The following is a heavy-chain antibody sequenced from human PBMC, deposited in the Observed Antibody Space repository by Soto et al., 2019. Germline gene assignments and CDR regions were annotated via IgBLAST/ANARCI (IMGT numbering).Heavy chain of an antibody. CDR2: ISVSGDIT. CDR1: GFTFSSYA. J-gene: IGHJ4*02. V-gene: IGHV3-23*01. D-gene: IGHD2-15*01. CDR3: AKGVVAAATNRPSDY. Sequence: EVQLLESGGGLEQPGGSLRLSCAGSGFTFSSYAMSWVRQAPGKGLEWVSIISVSGDITYYADSVKGRFTISRDNSKNTLYLQINSLRAEDTALYYCAKGVVAAATNRPSDYWGRGTLVTVSS.